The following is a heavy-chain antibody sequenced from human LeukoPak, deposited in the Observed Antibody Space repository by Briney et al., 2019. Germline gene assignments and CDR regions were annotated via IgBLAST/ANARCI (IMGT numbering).Heavy chain of an antibody. J-gene: IGHJ6*03. CDR3: AKRGSYGASYYYYYMDV. Sequence: TGGSLRLSCAASGFTFSSYGMHWVRQAPGKGLEWVAFIRYDGSNKYYADSVKGRFTISRDNSKNTLYLQMNSLRAEDTAVYYCAKRGSYGASYYYYYMDVWGKGTTVTISS. D-gene: IGHD5-18*01. V-gene: IGHV3-30*02. CDR2: IRYDGSNK. CDR1: GFTFSSYG.